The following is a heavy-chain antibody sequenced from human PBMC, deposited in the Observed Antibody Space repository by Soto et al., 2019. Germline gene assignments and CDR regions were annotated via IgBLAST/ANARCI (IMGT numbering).Heavy chain of an antibody. V-gene: IGHV4-4*02. CDR3: AKDTPSGLGY. J-gene: IGHJ4*02. D-gene: IGHD2-15*01. Sequence: QVQLQESGPRLVELSGPLYLTCTVSGDSISSDYYWSWVRQPPGKRLEWIGEIYHTGTTNYNPALKSRVSISRDTTKNQFSLELNSVSAAKTAVYYCAKDTPSGLGYWGQGTMVTVSS. CDR1: GDSISSDYY. CDR2: IYHTGTT.